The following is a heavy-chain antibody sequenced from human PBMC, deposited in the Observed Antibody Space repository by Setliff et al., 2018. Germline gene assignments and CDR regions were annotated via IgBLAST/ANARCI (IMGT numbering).Heavy chain of an antibody. V-gene: IGHV3-49*04. Sequence: GGSLRLSCTASGFTFGDYAMSWVRQAPGKGLEWVGFIRSKAYGGTTEYAASVKGGFTISRDDSKSIAYLQMNSLKTEDTAVYYCYYDTSGYYYGDYWGQGTLVTVSS. CDR1: GFTFGDYA. D-gene: IGHD3-22*01. J-gene: IGHJ4*02. CDR2: IRSKAYGGTT. CDR3: YYDTSGYYYGDY.